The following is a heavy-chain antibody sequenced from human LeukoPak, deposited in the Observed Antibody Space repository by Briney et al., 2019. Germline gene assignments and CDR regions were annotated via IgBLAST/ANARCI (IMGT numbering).Heavy chain of an antibody. CDR1: GYTFSSYS. V-gene: IGHV3-21*01. Sequence: GGSLRLSCAASGYTFSSYSMNWVRQAPGKGLEWVSSISSSSSYIYYADSVKGRFTISRDNAKNSLYLQMNSLRAEDTAVYYCAKDRCSNGIGCYYYYMDVWGKGTTVTISS. CDR2: ISSSSSYI. CDR3: AKDRCSNGIGCYYYYMDV. J-gene: IGHJ6*03. D-gene: IGHD2-8*01.